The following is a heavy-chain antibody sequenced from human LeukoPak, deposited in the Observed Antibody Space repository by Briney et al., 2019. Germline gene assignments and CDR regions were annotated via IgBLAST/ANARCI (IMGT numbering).Heavy chain of an antibody. Sequence: ASVKVSCKASGYTFTSYGISWVRQAPGQGLEWMGWISAYNGNTNYAQKLQGRVTMPTDKSTSTAYMELRSLRSDDTAVYYCARVEGSHGLRFLEWLLSGRSYFDYWGQGTLVTVSS. J-gene: IGHJ4*02. V-gene: IGHV1-18*01. D-gene: IGHD3-3*01. CDR1: GYTFTSYG. CDR2: ISAYNGNT. CDR3: ARVEGSHGLRFLEWLLSGRSYFDY.